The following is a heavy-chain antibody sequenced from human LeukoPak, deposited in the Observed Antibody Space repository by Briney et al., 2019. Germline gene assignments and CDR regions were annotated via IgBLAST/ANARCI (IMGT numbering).Heavy chain of an antibody. J-gene: IGHJ1*01. V-gene: IGHV3-21*01. CDR1: GFTFSSDA. CDR3: ARGNYYCGGDCYTAEYFQH. Sequence: GGSLRLSCAASGFTFSSDAMTWVRQAPGKGLEWVSSISSSSYIYYADSVKGRFTISRDNAKNSLYLQMDSLRAEDTAVYYCARGNYYCGGDCYTAEYFQHWGQGTLVTVSS. CDR2: ISSSSYI. D-gene: IGHD2-21*02.